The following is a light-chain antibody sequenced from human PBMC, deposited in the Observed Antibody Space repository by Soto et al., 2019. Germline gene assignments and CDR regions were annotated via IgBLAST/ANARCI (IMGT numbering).Light chain of an antibody. CDR1: QSVSSN. Sequence: DIVMTQSPATLSVSPGERATLSCMASQSVSSNLAWYQQKPGQAPRLLIYGASTRATGIPARFSGSWSGTECTLTISSLQSEDVAVYFCEQYQQWPPTLGQGTKVDIK. J-gene: IGKJ1*01. CDR3: EQYQQWPPT. V-gene: IGKV3-15*01. CDR2: GAS.